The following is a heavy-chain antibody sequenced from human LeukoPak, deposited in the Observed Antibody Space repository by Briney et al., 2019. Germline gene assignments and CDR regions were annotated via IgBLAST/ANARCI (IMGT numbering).Heavy chain of an antibody. Sequence: VASVKVSCKASGYTFTSYYMHWVRQAPGQGLEWMGIINPSGGSTSYAQKFQGRVTMTRDTSTSTVYMELSSLRSEDTAVYYCARDQDFGVVTPAPYDYYGMDVWGQGTTVTVSS. CDR1: GYTFTSYY. V-gene: IGHV1-46*01. D-gene: IGHD3-3*01. CDR3: ARDQDFGVVTPAPYDYYGMDV. J-gene: IGHJ6*02. CDR2: INPSGGST.